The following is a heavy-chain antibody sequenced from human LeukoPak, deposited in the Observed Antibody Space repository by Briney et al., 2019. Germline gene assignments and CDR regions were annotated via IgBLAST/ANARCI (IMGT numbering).Heavy chain of an antibody. CDR1: GFTFSSYA. CDR2: ISGSGGST. CDR3: ARGIDY. V-gene: IGHV3-23*01. Sequence: GGSLRLSCAASGFTFSSYAMNWVRQAPGKGLEWVSGISGSGGSTYYADSVRGRFTISRDTSKNMVFLQMNSRRVEDTAVYYCARGIDYWGRGTLDTVSS. J-gene: IGHJ4*02.